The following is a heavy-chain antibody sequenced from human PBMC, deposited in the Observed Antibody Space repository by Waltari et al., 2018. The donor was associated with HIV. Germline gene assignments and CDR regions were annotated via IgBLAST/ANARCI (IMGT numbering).Heavy chain of an antibody. Sequence: EVQLVESGGGLVQRGGSLRLSCVASGFTFSNYWMSWVRQAPGKGLEWVATIKQDGSEQYYVDSVKGRFTISRDNGKNSLYLLMNTLTAEDTAVYYCARDKTRVAYWGQGTLVTASS. V-gene: IGHV3-7*01. J-gene: IGHJ4*02. D-gene: IGHD2-21*01. CDR1: GFTFSNYW. CDR2: IKQDGSEQ. CDR3: ARDKTRVAY.